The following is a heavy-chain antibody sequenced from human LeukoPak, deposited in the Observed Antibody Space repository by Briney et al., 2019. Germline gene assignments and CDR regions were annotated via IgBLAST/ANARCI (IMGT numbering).Heavy chain of an antibody. Sequence: GASVRVSCKTSGYPFTTWEINWVRQAAGQGLEWRGWVHPNSGNTAYAQKVQGRVTMTRDTSISTAYMEVSGLRSDDTAVYFCARGPRNDPWGQGTLVTVSS. CDR1: GYPFTTWE. D-gene: IGHD1-14*01. CDR3: ARGPRNDP. J-gene: IGHJ5*02. CDR2: VHPNSGNT. V-gene: IGHV1-8*01.